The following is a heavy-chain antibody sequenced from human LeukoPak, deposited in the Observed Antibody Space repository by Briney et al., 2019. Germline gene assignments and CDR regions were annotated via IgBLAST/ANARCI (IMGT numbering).Heavy chain of an antibody. CDR1: GFTFSSYG. CDR2: IRYDGSNK. CDR3: ARVGEQQLADYYYYYMDV. Sequence: GGSLRLSCAASGFTFSSYGMHWVRQAPGKGLEWVAFIRYDGSNKYYADSVKGRFTISRDNSKNTLYLQMNSLRAEDTAVYYCARVGEQQLADYYYYYMDVWGKGTTVTVSS. V-gene: IGHV3-30*02. J-gene: IGHJ6*03. D-gene: IGHD6-13*01.